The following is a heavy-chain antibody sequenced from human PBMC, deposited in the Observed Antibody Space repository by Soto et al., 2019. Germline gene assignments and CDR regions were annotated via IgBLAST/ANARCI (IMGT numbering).Heavy chain of an antibody. D-gene: IGHD3-22*01. CDR2: IKQDGSEK. Sequence: GGSLRLSCAASGFTFSSYAMSWVRQAPGKGLEWVANIKQDGSEKNYVDSVKGRFTISRDNAKNSLYLQMNSLRAEDTAVYYSARKVYYYDSSPAGWFAPWGQGT. J-gene: IGHJ5*02. CDR1: GFTFSSYA. V-gene: IGHV3-7*04. CDR3: ARKVYYYDSSPAGWFAP.